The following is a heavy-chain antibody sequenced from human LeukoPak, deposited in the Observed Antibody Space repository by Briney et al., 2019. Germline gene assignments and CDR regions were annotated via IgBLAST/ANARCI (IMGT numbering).Heavy chain of an antibody. V-gene: IGHV4-34*01. Sequence: SETLSLTCAVYGGSFSGYYWSWIRQPPGKGLEWIGEINHSGSTNYNPSLKSRVTISVDRSKNQFSLKLSSVTAADTAVYYCARVMVRGVITDAFDIWGQGTMVTVSS. J-gene: IGHJ3*02. CDR3: ARVMVRGVITDAFDI. CDR1: GGSFSGYY. CDR2: INHSGST. D-gene: IGHD3-10*01.